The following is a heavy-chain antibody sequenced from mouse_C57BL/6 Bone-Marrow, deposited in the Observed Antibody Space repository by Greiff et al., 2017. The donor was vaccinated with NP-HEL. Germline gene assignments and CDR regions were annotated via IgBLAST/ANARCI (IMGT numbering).Heavy chain of an antibody. V-gene: IGHV1-15*01. Sequence: QVQLQQSGAELVRPGASVTLSCKASGYTFTDYEMHWVKQTPVHGLEWIGAIDPETGGTAYNQKFQGKAILTADKSSSTAYMELRSLTSEDSAVYYCTCNYGFDYGGQGTTLTVSA. CDR3: TCNYGFDY. CDR2: IDPETGGT. CDR1: GYTFTDYE. D-gene: IGHD2-1*01. J-gene: IGHJ2*01.